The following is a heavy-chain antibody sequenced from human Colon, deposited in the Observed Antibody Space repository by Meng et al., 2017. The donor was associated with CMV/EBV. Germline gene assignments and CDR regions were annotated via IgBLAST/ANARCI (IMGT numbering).Heavy chain of an antibody. D-gene: IGHD2-8*01. J-gene: IGHJ3*02. CDR3: ARDSNYAFHI. CDR1: EITFSEYY. CDR2: ISSSGSTI. Sequence: GESLKISCAASEITFSEYYMNWIRQAPGKRLEWVSYISSSGSTICYADSVKGRFTISRDNAKKSLYLQMDSLRAEDTAVYYCARDSNYAFHIWGQGTMVTVSS. V-gene: IGHV3-11*04.